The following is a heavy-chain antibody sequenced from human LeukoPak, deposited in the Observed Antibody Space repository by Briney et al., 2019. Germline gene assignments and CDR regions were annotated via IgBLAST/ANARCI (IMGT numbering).Heavy chain of an antibody. V-gene: IGHV1-18*01. Sequence: ASVKVSCKASGYTFTSYGISWVRQAPGQGLEWMGWISAYNGNTNYAQKLQGRVTMATDTSASTAYMELRSLRSDDTAVYYCARECSGSCYSGCDYWGQGTLVTVSS. CDR2: ISAYNGNT. CDR1: GYTFTSYG. J-gene: IGHJ4*02. CDR3: ARECSGSCYSGCDY. D-gene: IGHD2-15*01.